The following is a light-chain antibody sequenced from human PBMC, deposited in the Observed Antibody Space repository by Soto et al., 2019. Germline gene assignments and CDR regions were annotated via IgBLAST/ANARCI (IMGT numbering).Light chain of an antibody. CDR3: HQSNNWPYT. J-gene: IGKJ2*01. Sequence: EIVMTQSPATLSVSPGERVTLSCRAGQSVSDNLAWYQQKPGQAPRLLIYGASTRATTTPARFSGSGSGTEFTLTISSLQSEDFAVYFCHQSNNWPYTFGQGTKLDI. V-gene: IGKV3-15*01. CDR1: QSVSDN. CDR2: GAS.